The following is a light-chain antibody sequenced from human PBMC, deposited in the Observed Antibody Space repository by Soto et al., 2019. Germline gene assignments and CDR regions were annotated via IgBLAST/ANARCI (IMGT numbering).Light chain of an antibody. CDR1: SSDVGSYNL. J-gene: IGLJ2*01. CDR2: EGS. CDR3: CSYASSNTMI. Sequence: QSALTRPASVSGSPGQSITISCTGTSSDVGSYNLVSWYQQHPGKAPKLMIYEGSERPSGVSNRFSGSKSGNTASLTISGLQAEDEADYYCCSYASSNTMIFGGGTKLTVL. V-gene: IGLV2-23*01.